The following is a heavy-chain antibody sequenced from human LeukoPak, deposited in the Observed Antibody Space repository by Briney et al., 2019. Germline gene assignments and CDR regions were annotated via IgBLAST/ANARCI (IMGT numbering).Heavy chain of an antibody. CDR2: INHSGST. D-gene: IGHD1-26*01. Sequence: PSETLSLTCAVYGGSFSGYYWSWIRQPPGKGLEWIGEINHSGSTNYNPSLKSRVTISVDTSKNQFSLKLSSVTAADTAVYYCARLTRMGSCYYYYYMDVWGKGTTVTVSS. CDR1: GGSFSGYY. V-gene: IGHV4-34*01. CDR3: ARLTRMGSCYYYYYMDV. J-gene: IGHJ6*03.